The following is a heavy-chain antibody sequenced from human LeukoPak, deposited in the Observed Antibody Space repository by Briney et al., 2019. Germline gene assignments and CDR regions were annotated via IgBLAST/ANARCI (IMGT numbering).Heavy chain of an antibody. CDR3: ARDLGTDYYYYMDV. CDR1: GFTFSSYW. Sequence: GGSLRLSCAASGFTFSSYWMSWVRQAPGKGLEWVANIKQDGSEKYYVDSVKGRFTISRDNAKNSLYLQMNSLRAEDTAVYYCARDLGTDYYYYMDVWGKGTTVTVSS. CDR2: IKQDGSEK. J-gene: IGHJ6*03. V-gene: IGHV3-7*01.